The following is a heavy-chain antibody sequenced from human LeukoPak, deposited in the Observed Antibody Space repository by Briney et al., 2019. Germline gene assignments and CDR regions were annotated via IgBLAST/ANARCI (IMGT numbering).Heavy chain of an antibody. D-gene: IGHD3-10*01. CDR1: GGSFSSYY. CDR2: IYYSGST. J-gene: IGHJ4*02. CDR3: ARSELLWFGGVNSGFDY. V-gene: IGHV4-59*01. Sequence: PSETLSLTCTVSGGSFSSYYWSWIRQPPGKGLEWIGYIYYSGSTNYNPSLKSRVTISLDTSKNQFSLKLSSVTAAGTAVYYCARSELLWFGGVNSGFDYWGQGTLVTVSS.